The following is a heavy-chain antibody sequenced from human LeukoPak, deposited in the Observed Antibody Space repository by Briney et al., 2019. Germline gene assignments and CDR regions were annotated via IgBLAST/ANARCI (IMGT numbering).Heavy chain of an antibody. CDR2: INPSGGST. V-gene: IGHV1-46*01. J-gene: IGHJ6*02. Sequence: GASVKVSCKASGYTFTSYYMHWVRQAPGQGLEWMGIINPSGGSTSYAQKFQGRVTMARDTSTSTVYMELSSLRSEDTAVYYCARENPYYDFWSGNRYYYGMDVWGQGTTVTVSS. D-gene: IGHD3-3*01. CDR1: GYTFTSYY. CDR3: ARENPYYDFWSGNRYYYGMDV.